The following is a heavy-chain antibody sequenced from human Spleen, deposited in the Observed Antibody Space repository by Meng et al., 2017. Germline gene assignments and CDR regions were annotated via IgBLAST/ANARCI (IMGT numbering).Heavy chain of an antibody. Sequence: SETLSLTCTVSDGSINNYYWSWIRQPPGKGLEWIGYISYSGSTNYNPSLKSRVTISLDTSKRQFSLQLSSVTAADTAVYYCNSGYANFDYWGQGTLVTVS. CDR2: ISYSGST. CDR3: NSGYANFDY. D-gene: IGHD5-12*01. V-gene: IGHV4-59*12. J-gene: IGHJ4*02. CDR1: DGSINNYY.